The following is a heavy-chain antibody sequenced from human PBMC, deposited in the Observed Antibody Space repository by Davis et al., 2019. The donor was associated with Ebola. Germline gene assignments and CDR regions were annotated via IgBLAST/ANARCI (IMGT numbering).Heavy chain of an antibody. D-gene: IGHD1-1*01. Sequence: GGSLRLSCAASGFTFSSYAMHWVRQAPGRGLEYVSAITSNGRSTYYANSVKGRFTISRDNSKNTLYLQMNSLRAEDTAVYYCAKDGGNDASYYFDYWGQGTLVTVSS. CDR3: AKDGGNDASYYFDY. CDR1: GFTFSSYA. J-gene: IGHJ4*02. CDR2: ITSNGRST. V-gene: IGHV3-64*01.